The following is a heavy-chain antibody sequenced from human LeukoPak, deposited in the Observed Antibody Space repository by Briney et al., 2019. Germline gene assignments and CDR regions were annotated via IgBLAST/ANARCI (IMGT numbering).Heavy chain of an antibody. D-gene: IGHD6-13*01. CDR3: ARRLTRGSSWYPRYYYYYMDV. CDR2: INHSGST. CDR1: GGSFRDYY. V-gene: IGHV4-34*01. Sequence: PSETLSLTCSVYGGSFRDYYWTWIRQPPGKGLQWIGQINHSGSTNYNPSLKSRVTISVDTSKNQFSLKLSSVTAADTAVYYCARRLTRGSSWYPRYYYYYMDVWGKGTTVTISS. J-gene: IGHJ6*03.